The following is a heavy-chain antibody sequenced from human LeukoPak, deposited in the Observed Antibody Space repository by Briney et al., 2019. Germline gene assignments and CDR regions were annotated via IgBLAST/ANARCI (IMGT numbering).Heavy chain of an antibody. Sequence: GGSLRLSCAASGLAFSDYWMSWVRQAPGKGLEWVANIKPDGGHQNYVDSVKGRFTISRDNAKNSLYLQMNSLRVEDTALYYCAKDMPTGWPYYFDYWGQGTLVTVSS. J-gene: IGHJ4*02. D-gene: IGHD2-2*01. CDR3: AKDMPTGWPYYFDY. CDR1: GLAFSDYW. CDR2: IKPDGGHQ. V-gene: IGHV3-7*03.